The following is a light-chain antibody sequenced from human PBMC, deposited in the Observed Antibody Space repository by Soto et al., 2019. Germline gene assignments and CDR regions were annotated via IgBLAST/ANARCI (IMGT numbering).Light chain of an antibody. V-gene: IGKV3-15*01. CDR3: QQYNKWPIT. Sequence: EIVMTQSPATLSVSPVERATLSFRASQSVSSTLAWYHQKPGQAPSLLVYDTSTRATSVPARFSGSGSGTEFTLTISSLQSEDFGVYYCQQYNKWPITFGQGTRLEI. CDR2: DTS. CDR1: QSVSST. J-gene: IGKJ5*01.